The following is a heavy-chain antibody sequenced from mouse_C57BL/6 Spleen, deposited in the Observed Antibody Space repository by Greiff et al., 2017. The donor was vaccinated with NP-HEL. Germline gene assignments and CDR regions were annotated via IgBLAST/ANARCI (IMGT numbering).Heavy chain of an antibody. J-gene: IGHJ4*01. D-gene: IGHD2-1*01. CDR1: GYTFTSYW. CDR2: IDPSDSYT. Sequence: QVQLQQPGAELVKPGASVKLPCKASGYTFTSYWMQWVKQRPGQGLEWIGEIDPSDSYTNYNQKFKGKATLTVDTSSSTAYMQLSSLTSEDSAVYYCARKNYPDYWGQGTSVTVSS. CDR3: ARKNYPDY. V-gene: IGHV1-50*01.